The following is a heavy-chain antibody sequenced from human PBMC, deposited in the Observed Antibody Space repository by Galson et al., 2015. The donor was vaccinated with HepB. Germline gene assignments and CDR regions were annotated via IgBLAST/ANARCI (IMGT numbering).Heavy chain of an antibody. D-gene: IGHD3-22*01. CDR1: GLTFSRYA. J-gene: IGHJ4*02. Sequence: SLRLSCAASGLTFSRYAMSWVRQAPGKGLEWVSGISSSGGGTSYADSVKGRFTISRDNSKNTLYLQMNSLRAEDTAVYYCAKDPRYFYDSSGYYFVDYWGQGTLVTVSS. V-gene: IGHV3-23*01. CDR3: AKDPRYFYDSSGYYFVDY. CDR2: ISSSGGGT.